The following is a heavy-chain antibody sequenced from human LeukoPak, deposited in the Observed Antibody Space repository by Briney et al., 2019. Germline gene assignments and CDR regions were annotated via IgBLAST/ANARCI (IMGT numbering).Heavy chain of an antibody. V-gene: IGHV4-59*01. D-gene: IGHD6-19*01. Sequence: SETLSLTCTVSSGSISSYYWSWIRQPPGKGLEWIGYIYYSGSTNYNPSLKSRVTISVDTSKNQFSLKLSSVTAADTAVYYCARDRDSSGWNYFDYWGQGTLVTVSS. CDR2: IYYSGST. J-gene: IGHJ4*02. CDR3: ARDRDSSGWNYFDY. CDR1: SGSISSYY.